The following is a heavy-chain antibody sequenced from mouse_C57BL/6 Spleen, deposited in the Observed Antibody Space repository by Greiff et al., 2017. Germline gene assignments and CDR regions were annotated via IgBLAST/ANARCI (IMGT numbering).Heavy chain of an antibody. CDR3: AELIFMGGAMDY. CDR1: GYTFTSYW. CDR2: INPSNGGT. D-gene: IGHD1-2*01. V-gene: IGHV1-53*01. Sequence: QVQLQQPGTELVKPGASVKLSCKASGYTFTSYWMHWVKQRPGQGLEWIGNINPSNGGTNYNEKFKSKATLTVDKSSSTAYMQLSRLTSEDSAVYYCAELIFMGGAMDYWGQGTSVTVSS. J-gene: IGHJ4*01.